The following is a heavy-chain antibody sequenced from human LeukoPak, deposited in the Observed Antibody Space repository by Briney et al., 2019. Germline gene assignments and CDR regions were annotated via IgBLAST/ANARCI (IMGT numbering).Heavy chain of an antibody. V-gene: IGHV1-2*02. CDR2: INPNSGGT. J-gene: IGHJ4*02. Sequence: ASVKVSCKASGYTFTGYYIHWVRQAPGQGLEWMGWINPNSGGTNYTQKFQGRVTMTRDTSISTAYMELSRLRSDDTAVYYCARDQRMDIELMVYAFDYWAREPWSPSPQ. D-gene: IGHD2-8*01. CDR1: GYTFTGYY. CDR3: ARDQRMDIELMVYAFDY.